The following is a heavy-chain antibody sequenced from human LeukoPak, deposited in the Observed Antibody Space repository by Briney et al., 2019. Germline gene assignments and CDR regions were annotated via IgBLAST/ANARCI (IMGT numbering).Heavy chain of an antibody. J-gene: IGHJ4*02. CDR3: ARGNPTRYCSGGSCYSSGY. CDR1: GYTFTGYY. CDR2: INPNSGGT. V-gene: IGHV1-2*02. D-gene: IGHD2-15*01. Sequence: ASVKVSCKASGYTFTGYYMHWVRQAPGQGLEWMGWINPNSGGTNYAQKFQGRVTMTRDTSTSTAYMELSRLRSDDTAVYYCARGNPTRYCSGGSCYSSGYWGQGTLVTVSS.